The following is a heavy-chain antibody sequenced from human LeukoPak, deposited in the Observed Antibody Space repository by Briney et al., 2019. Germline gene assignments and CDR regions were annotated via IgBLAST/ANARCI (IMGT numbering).Heavy chain of an antibody. V-gene: IGHV4-28*01. D-gene: IGHD2-2*01. CDR3: ARGGSTSFGGFDP. J-gene: IGHJ5*02. CDR1: GYSISSSYW. CDR2: IYHSGST. Sequence: SDTLSLTYVLSGYSISSSYWWGWIRQPPGKGLEWIGHIYHSGSTYYNPSLKSRVTMSVDMSKKQFSLKLSSVTAVDTAVYYCARGGSTSFGGFDPWGQGTLVTVSS.